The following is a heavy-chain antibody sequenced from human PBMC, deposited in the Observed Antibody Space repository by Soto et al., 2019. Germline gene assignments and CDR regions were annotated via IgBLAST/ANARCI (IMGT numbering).Heavy chain of an antibody. D-gene: IGHD6-13*01. V-gene: IGHV1-69*06. J-gene: IGHJ6*02. CDR3: ATVDISTWIDGMDV. Sequence: QVQLVQSGAEVKKPGSSVKVPCKASGGTFSSYAISWVRQAPGQGLEWMGGTFPMFGKANYAQKFQGRVTISADKSTSTAYMELSSLTSEDTAVYYCATVDISTWIDGMDVWGQGTTVTVSS. CDR2: TFPMFGKA. CDR1: GGTFSSYA.